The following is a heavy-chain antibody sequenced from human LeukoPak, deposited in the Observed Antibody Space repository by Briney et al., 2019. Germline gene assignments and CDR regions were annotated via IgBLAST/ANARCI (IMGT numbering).Heavy chain of an antibody. D-gene: IGHD5-12*01. CDR2: ISGRGGST. J-gene: IGHJ1*01. Sequence: GGSLRLSCAASGFTFSSYAMSWVRQAPGKGVEWVSAISGRGGSTYYADSVKGRLTISRDNSKNTLYLQMNSLRAEDTAVYYCALVASYFQHWGQGTLVTVSS. V-gene: IGHV3-23*01. CDR1: GFTFSSYA. CDR3: ALVASYFQH.